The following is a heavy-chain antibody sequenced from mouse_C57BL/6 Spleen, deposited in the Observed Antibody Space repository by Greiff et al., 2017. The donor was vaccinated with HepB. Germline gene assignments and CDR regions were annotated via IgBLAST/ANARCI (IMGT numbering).Heavy chain of an antibody. Sequence: EVKLMESGGGLVKPGGSLKLSCAASGFTFSDYGMHWVRQAPEKGLEWVAYISSGSSTIYYADTVKGRFTIARDNAKNTLFLQMTSLRSEDTAMYYCARQYYGSHYFDYWGQGTTLTVSS. D-gene: IGHD1-1*01. V-gene: IGHV5-17*01. J-gene: IGHJ2*01. CDR3: ARQYYGSHYFDY. CDR2: ISSGSSTI. CDR1: GFTFSDYG.